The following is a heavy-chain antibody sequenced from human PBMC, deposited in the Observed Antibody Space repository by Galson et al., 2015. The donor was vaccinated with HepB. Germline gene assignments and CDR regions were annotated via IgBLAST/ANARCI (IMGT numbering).Heavy chain of an antibody. CDR2: ISTGSSTI. CDR3: VRESHFNRGYDF. J-gene: IGHJ4*02. Sequence: SPRLSCAASGFTFSSYSMSWVRQAPGKGPEWISYISTGSSTIYYSDSVRDRFTISRDNAKSSVYLQIDSLRGDDTAVYYCVRESHFNRGYDFWGQGSLIIVSS. D-gene: IGHD7-27*01. V-gene: IGHV3-48*01. CDR1: GFTFSSYS.